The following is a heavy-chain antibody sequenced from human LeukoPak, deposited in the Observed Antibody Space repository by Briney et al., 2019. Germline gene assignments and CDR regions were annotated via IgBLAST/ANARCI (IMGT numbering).Heavy chain of an antibody. V-gene: IGHV3-30-3*01. D-gene: IGHD3-22*01. CDR1: GFTFSSYA. J-gene: IGHJ4*02. CDR2: ISYDGSNK. Sequence: GGSLRPSCAAAGFTFSSYAMHWVRQAPGKGLEWVAVISYDGSNKYYADSVKGRFTISRDNSKNTLYLQMNSLSAEDTAVSYCARDRNYYDSSGYPYYFDYWGQGTLVTVSS. CDR3: ARDRNYYDSSGYPYYFDY.